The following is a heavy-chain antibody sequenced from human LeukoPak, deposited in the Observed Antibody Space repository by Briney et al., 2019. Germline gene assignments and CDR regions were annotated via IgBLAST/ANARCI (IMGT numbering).Heavy chain of an antibody. D-gene: IGHD3-10*01. CDR1: GFTFSSYA. CDR3: AKAPVSWHYYGSGSYYFLDY. J-gene: IGHJ4*02. V-gene: IGHV3-23*01. CDR2: ISGSGGST. Sequence: PGGSLRLSCAASGFTFSSYAMSWVRQAPGKGLEWVSAISGSGGSTYYADSVKGRFTISRDNSKNTLYLQMNSLSAEDTAVYYCAKAPVSWHYYGSGSYYFLDYWGQGTLVTVSS.